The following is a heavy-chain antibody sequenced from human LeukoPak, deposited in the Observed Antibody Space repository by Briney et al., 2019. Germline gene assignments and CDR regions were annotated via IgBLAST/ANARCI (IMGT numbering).Heavy chain of an antibody. D-gene: IGHD6-6*01. CDR3: ARSPARASIHIDY. CDR1: GGSFSGYY. CDR2: INHSGST. V-gene: IGHV4-34*01. J-gene: IGHJ4*02. Sequence: SETLSLTCAVYGGSFSGYYWSWIRQPPGKGLEWIGEINHSGSTNYNPSLKSRVTISVDTSKNQFSLKLSSVTAADTAVYYCARSPARASIHIDYWGQGTLVTVSS.